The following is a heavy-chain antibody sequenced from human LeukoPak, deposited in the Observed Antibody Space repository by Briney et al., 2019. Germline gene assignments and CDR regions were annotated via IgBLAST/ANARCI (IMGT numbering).Heavy chain of an antibody. CDR1: GYTFTGYY. D-gene: IGHD3-22*01. J-gene: IGHJ4*02. CDR3: AIRGTTMIVVARPLRSFDY. CDR2: INPNSGDT. V-gene: IGHV1-2*02. Sequence: ASVKVSCKASGYTFTGYYMYWVRQAPGQGLEWMGWINPNSGDTNYAQRFQGRVTMTRDTSISTAYMELSRLRSDDTAVYYCAIRGTTMIVVARPLRSFDYWGPGTLVTVSS.